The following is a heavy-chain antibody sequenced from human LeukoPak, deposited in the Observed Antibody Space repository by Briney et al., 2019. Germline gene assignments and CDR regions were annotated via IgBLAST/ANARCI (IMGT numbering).Heavy chain of an antibody. Sequence: TGGSLRLSCAASGFTFSSYEMNWVRQAPGKGLEWVSAISGSGGSTYYADSVKGRFTISRDNSKNTLFLQMNSLRADDTAVYYCAKGLEGFFDYWGQGTLVTVSS. D-gene: IGHD1-1*01. V-gene: IGHV3-23*01. CDR2: ISGSGGST. CDR3: AKGLEGFFDY. J-gene: IGHJ4*02. CDR1: GFTFSSYE.